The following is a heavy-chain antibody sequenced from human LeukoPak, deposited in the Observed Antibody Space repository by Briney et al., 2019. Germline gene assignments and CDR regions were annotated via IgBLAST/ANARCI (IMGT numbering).Heavy chain of an antibody. J-gene: IGHJ4*02. Sequence: ETLSLTCAVYGGSFSGYYWSWVRQAPGKGLEWVSAISGSGGSTYYADSVKGRFTISRDNSKNTLYLQMNSLRAEDTAVYYCAKDPVGGSPNDYWGQGTLVTVSS. D-gene: IGHD3-10*01. CDR1: GGSFSGYY. V-gene: IGHV3-23*01. CDR2: ISGSGGST. CDR3: AKDPVGGSPNDY.